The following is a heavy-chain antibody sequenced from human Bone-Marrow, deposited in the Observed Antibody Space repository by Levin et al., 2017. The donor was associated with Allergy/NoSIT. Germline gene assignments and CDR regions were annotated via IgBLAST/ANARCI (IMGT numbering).Heavy chain of an antibody. CDR2: IKSKTDGGTA. Sequence: TAGGSLRLSCAASGFTFSNVWMTWVRQAPGKGLEWVGRIKSKTDGGTADYAAPVKGRLTISRDDSKNTLYLQMNSLENEDTAVYYCTTHSILTGSGRWYWGQGALVTVSS. V-gene: IGHV3-15*01. CDR3: TTHSILTGSGRWY. J-gene: IGHJ4*02. CDR1: GFTFSNVW. D-gene: IGHD3-9*01.